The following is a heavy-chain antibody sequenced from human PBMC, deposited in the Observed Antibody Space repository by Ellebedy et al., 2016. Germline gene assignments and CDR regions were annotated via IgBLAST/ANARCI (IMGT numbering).Heavy chain of an antibody. Sequence: SETLSLTCNVFGGSVTSVYWSWIRQPPGKGLEWIGSIYYSGIAYYNPSLKSRVTMSVDTSKNQFSLRLTSLTATDTAIYYCARHSSGWGGMHVWGQGTTVTVSS. CDR3: ARHSSGWGGMHV. V-gene: IGHV4-59*04. CDR2: IYYSGIA. J-gene: IGHJ6*02. D-gene: IGHD6-19*01. CDR1: GGSVTSVY.